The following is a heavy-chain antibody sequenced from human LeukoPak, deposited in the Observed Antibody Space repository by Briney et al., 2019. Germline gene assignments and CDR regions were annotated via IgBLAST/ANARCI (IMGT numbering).Heavy chain of an antibody. CDR2: ITGSGIST. V-gene: IGHV3-23*01. D-gene: IGHD3-9*01. CDR1: GFTFSSYA. J-gene: IGHJ4*02. Sequence: GGSLRLSCAASGFTFSSYAMSWVRQAPGKGLEWVSAITGSGISTYYADSVKGRFTISRDNSKNTLYLQMNSLRAEDTAVYYCAKFKMGMTDWFDYWGQGTLVTVSS. CDR3: AKFKMGMTDWFDY.